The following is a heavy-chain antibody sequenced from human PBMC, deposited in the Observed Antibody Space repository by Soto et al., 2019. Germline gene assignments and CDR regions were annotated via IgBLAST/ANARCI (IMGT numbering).Heavy chain of an antibody. J-gene: IGHJ4*02. CDR3: ARNIVVVTALDY. Sequence: SMKFSCKASGYTFTSYAMHWVRQDPGQRLEWMGWINAGNGNTKYSQKFQGRVTITRDTSASTAYMELSSLRSEDTAVYYCARNIVVVTALDYWGQGTLVTVSS. CDR2: INAGNGNT. D-gene: IGHD2-21*02. V-gene: IGHV1-3*01. CDR1: GYTFTSYA.